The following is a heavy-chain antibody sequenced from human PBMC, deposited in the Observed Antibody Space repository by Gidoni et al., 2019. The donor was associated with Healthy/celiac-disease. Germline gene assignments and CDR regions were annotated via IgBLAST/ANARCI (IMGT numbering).Heavy chain of an antibody. V-gene: IGHV3-23*01. CDR3: AKDKGRMVRGVKDY. J-gene: IGHJ4*02. CDR2: ISGSGGST. Sequence: SYAMSWVRQAPGKGLEWVSAISGSGGSTYYADSVKGRFTISRDNSKNTLYLQMNSLRAEDTAVYYCAKDKGRMVRGVKDYWGQGTLVTVSS. CDR1: SYA. D-gene: IGHD3-10*01.